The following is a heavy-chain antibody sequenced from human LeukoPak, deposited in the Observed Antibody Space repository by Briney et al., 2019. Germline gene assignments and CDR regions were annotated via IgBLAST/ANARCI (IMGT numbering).Heavy chain of an antibody. CDR3: AGYLLWFGPLPGDYYYGMDV. CDR1: GGSFSGYY. CDR2: INHSGST. Sequence: SETLSLTCAVYGGSFSGYYWSWIRQPPGKGLEWIGEINHSGSTNYNPSLKSRVTISVDTSKNQFSLKLSSVTAADTAVYYCAGYLLWFGPLPGDYYYGMDVWGQGTTVTVSS. D-gene: IGHD3-10*01. V-gene: IGHV4-34*01. J-gene: IGHJ6*02.